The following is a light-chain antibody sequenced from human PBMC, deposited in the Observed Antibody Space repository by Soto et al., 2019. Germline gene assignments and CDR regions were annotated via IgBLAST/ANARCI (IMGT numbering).Light chain of an antibody. CDR1: QSVSSW. Sequence: DIQMTQSPSTLSASVGDRVTITCRASQSVSSWLAWYQQKPGKAPNLLIYTASSLESGVPSSFSGSGSGTEFTLTISSLQPDDFATYYCQPYNSAWTFGQGTTVEIK. V-gene: IGKV1-5*03. J-gene: IGKJ1*01. CDR2: TAS. CDR3: QPYNSAWT.